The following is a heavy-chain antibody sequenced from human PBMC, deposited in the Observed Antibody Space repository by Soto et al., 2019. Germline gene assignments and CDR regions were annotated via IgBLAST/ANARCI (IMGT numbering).Heavy chain of an antibody. CDR2: ISRSSSTI. Sequence: EVQLVESGGGLVQPGGSLRLSCAASGFTFSSYSMNWVRQDPGKGLEWVSYISRSSSTIYYADSVKGRFTISRDNAKNSLYLQMNSLRDEDTAVYDCARCGDYLLPFDYWGQGTLVTVSS. J-gene: IGHJ4*02. D-gene: IGHD4-17*01. CDR1: GFTFSSYS. CDR3: ARCGDYLLPFDY. V-gene: IGHV3-48*02.